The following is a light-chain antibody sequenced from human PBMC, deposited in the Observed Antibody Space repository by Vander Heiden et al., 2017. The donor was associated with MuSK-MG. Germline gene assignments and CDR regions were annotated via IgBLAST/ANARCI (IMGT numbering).Light chain of an antibody. CDR2: SNN. V-gene: IGLV1-40*01. Sequence: QSVLTQPPSVSGAPGQRVTVSCTGSRSNIGAGANVHWYQQLPGTAPKLLIFSNNNRPSGVPDRFSVSNSGTSASTTTTGLQAEEEADDDGQSYANSRSGPYVFGTGTKVTVL. CDR3: QSYANSRSGPYV. CDR1: RSNIGAGAN. J-gene: IGLJ1*01.